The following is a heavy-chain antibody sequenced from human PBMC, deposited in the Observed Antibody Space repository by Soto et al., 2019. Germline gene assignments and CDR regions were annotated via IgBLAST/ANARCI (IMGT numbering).Heavy chain of an antibody. Sequence: PSETLSLTCTVSGDSVNSGTYYWSWIRQPPGKGLEWIGYIYNSGTTKYNPSLKSRVTISVDTSKNQFSLKLNSVTAADTAVYYRARLGGYYQAFDQWGQGSLVTVSS. CDR3: ARLGGYYQAFDQ. J-gene: IGHJ4*02. D-gene: IGHD3-22*01. V-gene: IGHV4-61*01. CDR1: GDSVNSGTYY. CDR2: IYNSGTT.